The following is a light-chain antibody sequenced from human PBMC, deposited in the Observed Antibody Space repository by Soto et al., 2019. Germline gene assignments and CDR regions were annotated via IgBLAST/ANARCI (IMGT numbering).Light chain of an antibody. CDR3: SSYTSSSTIYV. V-gene: IGLV2-14*03. Sequence: QSLLTQPASVSGSPGQSITISFTGTSREVGGYNYVSWYQQHPGKTPKIMIYDVSIRPSGVFIRFSGSKSGNTASLTFFGFQAEDEADYYCSSYTSSSTIYVFGTGTKVTVL. CDR1: SREVGGYNY. J-gene: IGLJ1*01. CDR2: DVS.